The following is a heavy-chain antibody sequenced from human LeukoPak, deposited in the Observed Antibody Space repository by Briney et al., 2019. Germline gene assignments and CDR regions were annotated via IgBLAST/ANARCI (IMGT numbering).Heavy chain of an antibody. D-gene: IGHD3-9*01. CDR3: ARSREFGRYFDWSFNY. J-gene: IGHJ4*02. CDR1: GFNVSTNY. Sequence: PGGSLRLSCVASGFNVSTNYMSWVRQAPGKGLEWVSVIYSYGKTYYADSVKGRFTISRDNSKNTLYLQMNSLRAEDTAVYYCARSREFGRYFDWSFNYWGQGTMVSVSS. V-gene: IGHV3-53*01. CDR2: IYSYGKT.